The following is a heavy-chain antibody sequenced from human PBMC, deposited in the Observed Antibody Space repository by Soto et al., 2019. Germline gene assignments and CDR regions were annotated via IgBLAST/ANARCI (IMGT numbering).Heavy chain of an antibody. CDR3: ANRNDYGSGSYFPFDH. D-gene: IGHD3-10*01. CDR1: GFTFSSYG. V-gene: IGHV3-23*01. J-gene: IGHJ4*02. Sequence: EVQLLEAGGGLVQPGGSLRLSCAASGFTFSSYGMSWVRQAPGKGLEWVSSMSGGGGSTYYADSVKGRFTISRDNSKNTLYLQVSSLRAEDTAVYYCANRNDYGSGSYFPFDHWGQGTLVTVSS. CDR2: MSGGGGST.